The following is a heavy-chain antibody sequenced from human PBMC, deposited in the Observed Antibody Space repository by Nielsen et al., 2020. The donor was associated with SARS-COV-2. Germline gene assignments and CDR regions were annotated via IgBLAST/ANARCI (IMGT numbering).Heavy chain of an antibody. CDR2: ILHSGFT. D-gene: IGHD4-17*01. J-gene: IGHJ6*02. Sequence: SETLPLTCAISGGSLTEHDWNWIRQPPGRGLEWLGEILHSGFTNNNPSLTTRLIISSDKSKNQFSLRLRSVTAADTAIYYCARGRDTTTNSYLDVWGQGTTVTVSS. CDR3: ARGRDTTTNSYLDV. V-gene: IGHV4-34*01. CDR1: GGSLTEHD.